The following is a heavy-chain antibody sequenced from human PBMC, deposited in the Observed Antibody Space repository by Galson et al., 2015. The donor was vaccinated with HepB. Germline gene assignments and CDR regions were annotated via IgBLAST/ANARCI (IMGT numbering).Heavy chain of an antibody. D-gene: IGHD1-1*01. CDR3: ARVRETGRLYYYYGMDV. Sequence: SLRLSCAASGFTFSSYSMNWVRQAPGKGLEWVSSISSSSSYIYYADSVKGRFTISRDNAKNSLYLQMNSLRAEDTAVYYCARVRETGRLYYYYGMDVWGQGTTVTVSS. CDR2: ISSSSSYI. CDR1: GFTFSSYS. V-gene: IGHV3-21*01. J-gene: IGHJ6*02.